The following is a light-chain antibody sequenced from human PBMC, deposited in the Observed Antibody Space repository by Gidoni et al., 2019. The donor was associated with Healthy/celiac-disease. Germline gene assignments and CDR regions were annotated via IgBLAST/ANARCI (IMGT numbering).Light chain of an antibody. CDR3: QQYNSYPWT. J-gene: IGKJ1*01. Sequence: DIQMTQSPSTLSASVGDRVTITFRASQSISSWLAWYQQKPGKAPKLLIYKASSLESGVPSRFSGSGSGTEFTLTISRLQPDDFATYYCQQYNSYPWTFGQGTKVEIK. V-gene: IGKV1-5*03. CDR1: QSISSW. CDR2: KAS.